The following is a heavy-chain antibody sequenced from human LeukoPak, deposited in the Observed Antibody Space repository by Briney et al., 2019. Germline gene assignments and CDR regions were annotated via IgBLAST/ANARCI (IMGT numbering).Heavy chain of an antibody. V-gene: IGHV4-59*11. CDR3: ARSRQIQLWLEFDY. J-gene: IGHJ4*02. CDR1: GGSISSHY. Sequence: SETLSLTCTVSGGSISSHYWSWIRQPPGKGLEWIGYMYYSGSTNYNPSLRSRVTISVDTSKNQFSLKLSSVTAADTAVYYCARSRQIQLWLEFDYWGQGTLVTVSS. CDR2: MYYSGST. D-gene: IGHD5-18*01.